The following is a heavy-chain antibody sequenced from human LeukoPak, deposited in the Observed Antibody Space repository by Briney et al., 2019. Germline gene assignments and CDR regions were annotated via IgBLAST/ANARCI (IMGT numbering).Heavy chain of an antibody. CDR3: ARSFDAFDI. CDR1: GYSISSSSYY. V-gene: IGHV4-39*01. J-gene: IGHJ3*02. Sequence: SETLSLTCTVSGYSISSSSYYWGWIRQPPGKGLEWIGSIYYSGSTYYNPSLKSRVTISVDTSKNQFSLKLSSVTAADTAVYYCARSFDAFDIWGLGTMVTVSS. CDR2: IYYSGST.